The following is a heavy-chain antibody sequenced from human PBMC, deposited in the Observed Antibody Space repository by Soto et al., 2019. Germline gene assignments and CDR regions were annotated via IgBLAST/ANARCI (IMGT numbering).Heavy chain of an antibody. J-gene: IGHJ4*02. CDR2: IYYSGST. CDR3: GTERGFGEPPRNFIVENFDY. CDR1: GGSISSYY. Sequence: SETLSLTCTVSGGSISSYYWSWIRQPPGKGLEWIGYIYYSGSTNYNPSLKSRVTISVDTSKNQFALKLSSVTAADTAVYYCGTERGFGEPPRNFIVENFDYWGQGTLVTVSS. D-gene: IGHD3-10*01. V-gene: IGHV4-59*01.